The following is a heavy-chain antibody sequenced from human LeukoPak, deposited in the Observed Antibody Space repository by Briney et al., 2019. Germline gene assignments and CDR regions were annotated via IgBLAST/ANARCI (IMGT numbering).Heavy chain of an antibody. V-gene: IGHV3-7*01. J-gene: IGHJ4*02. CDR3: ARTDDYGDYQYYFDY. Sequence: GGSLRLSCAASGFTFSSYWMSWVRQAPGKGLEWVANIKQDGSEKYYVDSVKGRFTISRDNAKNSLYLQMNSLRAEDTAVYYCARTDDYGDYQYYFDYWGQGTLVTVSS. D-gene: IGHD4-17*01. CDR1: GFTFSSYW. CDR2: IKQDGSEK.